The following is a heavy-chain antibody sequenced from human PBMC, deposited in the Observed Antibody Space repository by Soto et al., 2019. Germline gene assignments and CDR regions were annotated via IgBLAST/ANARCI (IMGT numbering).Heavy chain of an antibody. V-gene: IGHV1-69*13. Sequence: ASVKVSCKASGGTFSSYAISWVRQAPGQGLEWMGGIIPIFGTANYAQKFQGRVTITADESTSTAYMELSSLRSEDTAVYYCARDLLLLGYFDYWGQGTLVTV. D-gene: IGHD2-15*01. CDR1: GGTFSSYA. CDR3: ARDLLLLGYFDY. J-gene: IGHJ4*02. CDR2: IIPIFGTA.